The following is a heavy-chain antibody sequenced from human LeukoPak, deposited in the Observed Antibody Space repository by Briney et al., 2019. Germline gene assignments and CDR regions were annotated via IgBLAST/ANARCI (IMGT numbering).Heavy chain of an antibody. CDR3: AKTKWLPLLFLSLDY. J-gene: IGHJ4*02. D-gene: IGHD5-12*01. CDR1: GFTFSSYA. Sequence: GGSLRLSCAASGFTFSSYAMSWVRQAPGKGLEWVSAISGSGGSTYYADSVKGRFTISRDNSKNTLYLQMNSLRAEDTAVYYCAKTKWLPLLFLSLDYWGQGTLVTVSS. V-gene: IGHV3-23*01. CDR2: ISGSGGST.